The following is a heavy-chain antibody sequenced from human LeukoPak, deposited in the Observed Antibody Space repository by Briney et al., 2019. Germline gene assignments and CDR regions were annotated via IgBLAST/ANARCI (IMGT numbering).Heavy chain of an antibody. CDR3: ARRRYCSGGSGHQKGVGMDV. CDR2: INHSGST. CDR1: GGSFSGYY. V-gene: IGHV4-34*01. Sequence: SETLSLTCAVYGGSFSGYYWSWIRQPPGQGLEWIGEINHSGSTNYNPSLKSRVTISVDTSKNQFSLKLSSVTAADTAVYYCARRRYCSGGSGHQKGVGMDVWGKGTTVTVSS. D-gene: IGHD2-15*01. J-gene: IGHJ6*04.